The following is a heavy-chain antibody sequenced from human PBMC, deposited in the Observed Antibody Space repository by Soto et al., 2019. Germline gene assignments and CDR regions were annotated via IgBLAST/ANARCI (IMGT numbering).Heavy chain of an antibody. CDR2: INTDGSSS. Sequence: PGGSLRLSCAASGFTSNSYWMHWVRQAPGKGLMWVSYINTDGSSSRYADSVKGRFTISRDNAKNTLFLQMDSLTAEDTAVYYCARDRGQWGAWFDPWGQGTLVTVSS. D-gene: IGHD6-19*01. CDR1: GFTSNSYW. J-gene: IGHJ5*02. CDR3: ARDRGQWGAWFDP. V-gene: IGHV3-74*01.